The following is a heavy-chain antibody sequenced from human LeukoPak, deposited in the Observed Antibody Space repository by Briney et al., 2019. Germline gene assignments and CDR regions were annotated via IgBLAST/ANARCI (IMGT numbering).Heavy chain of an antibody. D-gene: IGHD3-22*01. J-gene: IGHJ4*02. CDR1: GFTFTNYW. Sequence: GGSLRLSCAASGFTFTNYWMSWVRQTPGKGLEWVANINENGSEKYYVDSVKGRFTISRDNAKNSLYLQMNSLRAEDTAVYYCARDAYYYDSSPSYWGQGTLVTVSS. V-gene: IGHV3-7*01. CDR2: INENGSEK. CDR3: ARDAYYYDSSPSY.